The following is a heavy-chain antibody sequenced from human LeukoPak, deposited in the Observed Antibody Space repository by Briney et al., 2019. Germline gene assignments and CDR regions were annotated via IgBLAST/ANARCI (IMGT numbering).Heavy chain of an antibody. V-gene: IGHV4-39*01. CDR3: ARLRYSSGWQPLDY. Sequence: SETLPLTCTVSGGSISSSSYYWGWIRQPPGKGLEWIGSIYYSGITYYNPSLESRVSISVDTSKNQFSLKLSSVTAADTAVYYCARLRYSSGWQPLDYWGQGTQVTVSS. J-gene: IGHJ4*02. CDR2: IYYSGIT. D-gene: IGHD6-19*01. CDR1: GGSISSSSYY.